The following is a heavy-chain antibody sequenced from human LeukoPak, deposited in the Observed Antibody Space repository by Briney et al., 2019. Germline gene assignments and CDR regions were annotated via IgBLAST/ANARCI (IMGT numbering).Heavy chain of an antibody. CDR2: ISWNSGSI. J-gene: IGHJ4*02. V-gene: IGHV3-9*01. Sequence: GGSLRLSCAASGFTFDDYAMHWVRQAPGKGLEWVSGISWNSGSIGYADSVKGRFTISRANAKNSLYLQMNSLRAEDTALYYCARGGILRSGMGVYYFDYWGQGTLVTVSS. CDR3: ARGGILRSGMGVYYFDY. CDR1: GFTFDDYA. D-gene: IGHD3-16*01.